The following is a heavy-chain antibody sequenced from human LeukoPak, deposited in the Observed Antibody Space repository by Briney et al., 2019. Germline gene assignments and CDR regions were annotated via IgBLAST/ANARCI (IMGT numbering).Heavy chain of an antibody. CDR2: IYYSGST. CDR1: GGSIRSGDYY. CDR3: ARGGFQWLALDY. Sequence: PSETLSLTCTVPGGSIRSGDYYWSWIRQPPGKGLEWIGYIYYSGSTYYNPSLKSRVTISVDTSKNQFSLKLSSVTAADTAVYYCARGGFQWLALDYWGQGTLVTVSS. V-gene: IGHV4-30-4*08. D-gene: IGHD6-19*01. J-gene: IGHJ4*02.